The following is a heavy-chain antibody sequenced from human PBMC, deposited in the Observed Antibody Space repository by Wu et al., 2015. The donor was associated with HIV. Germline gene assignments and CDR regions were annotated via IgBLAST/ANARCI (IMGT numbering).Heavy chain of an antibody. Sequence: QVQLVQSGAEVKKPGSSVKVSCKASGGTLRDYAISWVRQAPGQGLEWMGRINANSGETKFSQKFQGRVIMARDTSISTAYMEVRSLRSDDTAVYYCVTYGGHYWGQGALVTVST. CDR3: VTYGGHY. D-gene: IGHD4/OR15-4a*01. CDR2: INANSGET. V-gene: IGHV1-2*06. J-gene: IGHJ4*02. CDR1: GGTLRDYA.